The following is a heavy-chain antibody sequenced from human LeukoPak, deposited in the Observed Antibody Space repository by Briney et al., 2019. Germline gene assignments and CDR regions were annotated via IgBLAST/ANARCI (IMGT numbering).Heavy chain of an antibody. CDR1: GYTFTGYY. D-gene: IGHD2-8*01. J-gene: IGHJ4*02. CDR2: INPNSGGT. V-gene: IGHV1-2*02. Sequence: ASVKVSCKASGYTFTGYYMHWVRQAPGQGLEWMGWINPNSGGTNYAQKFQGRVTMTRDTSISTAYMELSRLRSDDTAVYYCARAHVYAARRLDYWGQGTLVTVSS. CDR3: ARAHVYAARRLDY.